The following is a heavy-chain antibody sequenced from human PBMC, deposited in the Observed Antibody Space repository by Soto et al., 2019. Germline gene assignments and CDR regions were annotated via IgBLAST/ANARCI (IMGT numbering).Heavy chain of an antibody. CDR3: ATSYDSGFDP. CDR1: GYAFSNYG. CDR2: ISPYNGNT. D-gene: IGHD5-12*01. Sequence: QIQLVQSGAEVKKPGASVRVSCKASGYAFSNYGISWIRQAPGLGLEWMGWISPYNGNTDYAQSLQGRVTMTTDTSTNTAYMELRSLTSDDAAVYDCATSYDSGFDPWGQGTLVTVSS. V-gene: IGHV1-18*04. J-gene: IGHJ5*02.